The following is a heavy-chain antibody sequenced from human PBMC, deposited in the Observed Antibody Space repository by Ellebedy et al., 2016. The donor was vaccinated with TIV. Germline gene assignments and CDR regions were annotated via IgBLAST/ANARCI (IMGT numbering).Heavy chain of an antibody. V-gene: IGHV4-39*01. CDR3: ARHGTVTTFVGWDYFDY. J-gene: IGHJ4*02. CDR1: GGSISSGSYY. D-gene: IGHD4-11*01. CDR2: IYYSGST. Sequence: GSLRLXXTVSGGSISSGSYYWGWIRQPPGKGLEWIGSIYYSGSTYYNPSLKSRVTISVDTSKNQFSLKLSSVTAADTAVYYCARHGTVTTFVGWDYFDYWGQGTLVTVSS.